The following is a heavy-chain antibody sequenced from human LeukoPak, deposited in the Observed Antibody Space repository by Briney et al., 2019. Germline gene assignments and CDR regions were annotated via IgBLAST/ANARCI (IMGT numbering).Heavy chain of an antibody. D-gene: IGHD5-12*01. J-gene: IGHJ3*02. CDR2: IIPIFGTA. CDR3: ARDGARGATIFLGAFDI. V-gene: IGHV1-69*13. Sequence: ASVKVSCKASGGTFSSYAISWVRQAPGQALEWTGGIIPIFGTANYVQKFQGRVTITADESTSTAYMELSSLRSEDTAVYYCARDGARGATIFLGAFDIWGQGTMVTVSS. CDR1: GGTFSSYA.